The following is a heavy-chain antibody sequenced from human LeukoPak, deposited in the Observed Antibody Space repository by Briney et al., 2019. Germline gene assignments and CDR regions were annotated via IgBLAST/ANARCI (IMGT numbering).Heavy chain of an antibody. CDR3: ARDQSSSSPYYFDY. V-gene: IGHV3-33*01. D-gene: IGHD6-6*01. Sequence: GGSLRLSCAASGLTFSSYGMHWVRQAPGKGLEWVAVIWYDGSNKYYADSVKGRFTISRDNSKNTLYLQMNSLRAEDTAVYYCARDQSSSSPYYFDYWGQGTLVTVSS. J-gene: IGHJ4*02. CDR2: IWYDGSNK. CDR1: GLTFSSYG.